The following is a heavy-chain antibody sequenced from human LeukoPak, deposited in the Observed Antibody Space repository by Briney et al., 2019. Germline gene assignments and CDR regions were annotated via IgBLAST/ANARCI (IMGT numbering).Heavy chain of an antibody. CDR3: ARDKSGIAAAGTLCWFDP. CDR1: IGSTGSYY. Sequence: SETLSLTCTVSIGSTGSYYWGWIRQPPGKGLEWIGSIYYSGSTYYNPSLKSRVTISVDTSKNQFSLKLSSVTAADTAVYYCARDKSGIAAAGTLCWFDPWGQGTLVTVSS. CDR2: IYYSGST. D-gene: IGHD6-13*01. J-gene: IGHJ5*02. V-gene: IGHV4-39*07.